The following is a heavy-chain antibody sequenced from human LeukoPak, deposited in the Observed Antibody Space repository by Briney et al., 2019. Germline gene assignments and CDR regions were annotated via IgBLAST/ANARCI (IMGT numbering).Heavy chain of an antibody. Sequence: SVKVSCKASGGTFSSYAISWVRQAPGQGLEWMGRIIPIFGTANYAQKFQGRVTIITDESTSTAYMELSSLRSEDTAVYYCARAYYYGSGSSVPFDYWGQGTLVTVSS. CDR2: IIPIFGTA. CDR3: ARAYYYGSGSSVPFDY. J-gene: IGHJ4*02. V-gene: IGHV1-69*05. D-gene: IGHD3-10*01. CDR1: GGTFSSYA.